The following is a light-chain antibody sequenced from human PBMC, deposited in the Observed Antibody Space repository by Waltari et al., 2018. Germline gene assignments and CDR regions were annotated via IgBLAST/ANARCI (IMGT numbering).Light chain of an antibody. V-gene: IGKV1-39*01. CDR1: QSISSY. CDR3: QQSYSTPLT. J-gene: IGKJ4*01. CDR2: AAS. Sequence: DIQMTQSPSSLSASVGDRVTITCRASQSISSYLNWYQQKPGKAPKLLISAASSLQSGVPSTFSGSGSGTDFTLTISSLQPEDFATYYCQQSYSTPLTFGGGTKVEI.